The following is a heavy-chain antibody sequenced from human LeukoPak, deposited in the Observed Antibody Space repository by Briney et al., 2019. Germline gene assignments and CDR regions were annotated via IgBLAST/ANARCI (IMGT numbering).Heavy chain of an antibody. J-gene: IGHJ6*02. CDR2: INHSGST. V-gene: IGHV4-34*01. Sequence: SETLSLTCAVSGGSFSGYYWSWIRQPPGKGLEWIGEINHSGSTNYNPSLKSRVTISVDTSKNQFSLKLSSVTAADTAVYYCARQNNWNYFYYYYYGMDVWGQGTTVTVSS. CDR1: GGSFSGYY. D-gene: IGHD1-7*01. CDR3: ARQNNWNYFYYYYYGMDV.